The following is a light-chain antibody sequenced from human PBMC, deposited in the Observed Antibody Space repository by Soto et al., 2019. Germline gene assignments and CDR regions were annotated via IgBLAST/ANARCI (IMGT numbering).Light chain of an antibody. CDR3: QQYKNWPPWT. Sequence: ILMTQSPATLSVSPGERATLSCRASQSVSNNLAWYQQKPGQAPRLLIYDESTRATGIPARFSGSGSGTEFTLTISGLQSEDFAVYYCQQYKNWPPWTFGQGTKVEIK. CDR2: DES. V-gene: IGKV3-15*01. CDR1: QSVSNN. J-gene: IGKJ1*01.